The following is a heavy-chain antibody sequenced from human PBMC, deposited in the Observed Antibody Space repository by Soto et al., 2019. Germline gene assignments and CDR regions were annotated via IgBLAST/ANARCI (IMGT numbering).Heavy chain of an antibody. J-gene: IGHJ3*02. V-gene: IGHV4-4*02. CDR1: GGSISSSNW. CDR2: IYHSGST. CDR3: ASRHYYDSSSYAFDI. D-gene: IGHD3-22*01. Sequence: QVQLQESGPGLVKPSGTLYLTCAVSGGSISSSNWWSWVRQPPGKGLEWIGEIYHSGSTNYNPSLKSRVTISVDKSKNQFSLKLSSVTAADTAVYYCASRHYYDSSSYAFDIWGQGTMVTVSS.